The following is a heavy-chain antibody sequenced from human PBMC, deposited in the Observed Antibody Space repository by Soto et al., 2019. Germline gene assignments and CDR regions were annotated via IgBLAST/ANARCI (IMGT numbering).Heavy chain of an antibody. V-gene: IGHV4-59*01. J-gene: IGHJ4*02. CDR2: IYYSGST. CDR1: GDSMSSYY. CDR3: ARAKSNYLTFDH. Sequence: SETLSLTCTVSGDSMSSYYWSWIRQPPGKGLEWIGYIYYSGSTTYNPSLRSRVTMSVDTSKNQFSLRLSSVTAADTAVYYCARAKSNYLTFDHWGQGSQVTVYS. D-gene: IGHD4-4*01.